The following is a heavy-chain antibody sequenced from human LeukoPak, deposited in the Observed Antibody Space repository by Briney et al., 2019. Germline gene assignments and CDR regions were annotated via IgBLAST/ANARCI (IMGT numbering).Heavy chain of an antibody. CDR3: AREGYASGWNDY. CDR1: GASISSYY. Sequence: SENLSLTCTVSGASISSYYWSWIRQTPGKGLEWIGYIYYSGTTNYNPSFQRRVTISVDVSKNQFSLKLRSVTAADTAVYYCAREGYASGWNDYWGQGILVTVSS. V-gene: IGHV4-59*01. CDR2: IYYSGTT. J-gene: IGHJ4*02. D-gene: IGHD6-19*01.